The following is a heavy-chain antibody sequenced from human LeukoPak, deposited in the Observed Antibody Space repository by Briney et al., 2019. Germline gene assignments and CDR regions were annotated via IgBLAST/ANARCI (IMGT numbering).Heavy chain of an antibody. CDR1: GYTFTSYD. J-gene: IGHJ3*02. CDR3: ARARYYDSSGYLGELDAFDI. D-gene: IGHD3-22*01. CDR2: INPNSGNT. V-gene: IGHV1-8*01. Sequence: ASVKVSCKASGYTFTSYDINWVRQATGQGLQWMGWINPNSGNTGYAQKFQGRVTMTRNTSISTAYMELSSLRSEDTAVYYCARARYYDSSGYLGELDAFDIWGQGTMVTVSS.